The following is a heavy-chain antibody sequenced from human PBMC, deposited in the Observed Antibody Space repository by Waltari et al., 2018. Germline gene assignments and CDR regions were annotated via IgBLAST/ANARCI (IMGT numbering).Heavy chain of an antibody. CDR1: GGSLRRSY. V-gene: IGHV4-34*01. CDR3: VRLEDCTGPGGNCYSGAPFAVDV. Sequence: QVHLQQWGAGLLRPSETLSLICAVYGGSLRRSYWGWLRQPPGKGLEWIGEINHSPNSNYNPSLRSRVHMSIDTSQNQFSLQLTSVTAADTGVYYCVRLEDCTGPGGNCYSGAPFAVDVWGQGTTVTVPS. CDR2: INHSPNS. J-gene: IGHJ6*02. D-gene: IGHD2-8*02.